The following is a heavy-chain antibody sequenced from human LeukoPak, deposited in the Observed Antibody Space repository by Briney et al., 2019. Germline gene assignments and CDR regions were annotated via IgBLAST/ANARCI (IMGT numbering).Heavy chain of an antibody. V-gene: IGHV3-48*01. Sequence: GGSLRLSCAASGFTFSSYSMNWVRQAPGKGLEWVSYISRSSTTIYYADSVKGRFTISRDTAKNSLYLQMNSLRAEDTAVYYCARGNDSWSGFTFDYWGQGTLVTVSS. CDR3: ARGNDSWSGFTFDY. D-gene: IGHD3-3*01. CDR1: GFTFSSYS. J-gene: IGHJ4*02. CDR2: ISRSSTTI.